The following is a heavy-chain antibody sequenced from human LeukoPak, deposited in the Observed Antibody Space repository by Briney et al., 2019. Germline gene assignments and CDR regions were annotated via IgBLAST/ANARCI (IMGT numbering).Heavy chain of an antibody. CDR3: ARVGGSYYDY. Sequence: GGSLRLSCAASGFTLSNYWMTWVRQAPGKGLEWVASIKDDGSDKNYVDSVKGRFTISRDDAKNSLYLQMNSLRAEDTAVYYCARVGGSYYDYWGQGTLVTVSS. D-gene: IGHD1-26*01. CDR2: IKDDGSDK. J-gene: IGHJ4*02. CDR1: GFTLSNYW. V-gene: IGHV3-7*01.